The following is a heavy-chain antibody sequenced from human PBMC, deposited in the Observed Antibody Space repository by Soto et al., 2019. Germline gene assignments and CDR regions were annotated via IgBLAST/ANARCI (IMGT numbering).Heavy chain of an antibody. CDR3: AKAISLSVAAAADY. CDR1: GFTFSSYA. D-gene: IGHD6-13*01. V-gene: IGHV3-23*01. J-gene: IGHJ4*02. Sequence: EVQLLESGGGLVQPGGSLRLSCAASGFTFSSYAMSWVRQAPGKGLEWVSAISGSGGSTYYADSVKGRFTISRDNSKNTLSLQMNSLRAEDTAVYYCAKAISLSVAAAADYWGQGTLVTVSS. CDR2: ISGSGGST.